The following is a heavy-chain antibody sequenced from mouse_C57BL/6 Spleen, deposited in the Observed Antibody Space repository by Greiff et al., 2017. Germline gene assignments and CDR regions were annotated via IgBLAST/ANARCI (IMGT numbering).Heavy chain of an antibody. V-gene: IGHV1-42*01. CDR3: ARGATTEGAMDY. CDR1: GYSFTGYY. D-gene: IGHD1-1*01. J-gene: IGHJ4*01. Sequence: EVQLQQSGPELVKPGASVKISCKASGYSFTGYYMNWVKQSPEKSLEWIGEINPSTGGTTYNQKFKAKATLTVDKSSSTAYMQLKSLTSEDSAVYYCARGATTEGAMDYWGQGTSVTVSS. CDR2: INPSTGGT.